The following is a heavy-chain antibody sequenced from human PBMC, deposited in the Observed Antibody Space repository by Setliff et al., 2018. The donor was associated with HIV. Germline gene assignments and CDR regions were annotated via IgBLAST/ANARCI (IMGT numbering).Heavy chain of an antibody. J-gene: IGHJ5*02. V-gene: IGHV1-69*05. D-gene: IGHD3-22*01. Sequence: SVKVSCKASGGTFSSYAISWVRQAPGQGLEWMGGIIPIFGTANYAQKFQGRVTITTDGSTTTVYMELSSLRSEDTAVYYCARGRYYYDSSGYYSNWFDAWGRGTLVTVSS. CDR1: GGTFSSYA. CDR3: ARGRYYYDSSGYYSNWFDA. CDR2: IIPIFGTA.